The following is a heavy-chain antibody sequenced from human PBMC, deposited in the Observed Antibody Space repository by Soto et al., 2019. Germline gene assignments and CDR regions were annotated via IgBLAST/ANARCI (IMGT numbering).Heavy chain of an antibody. CDR3: TRGVGYIDCRSFFEL. Sequence: QVPLVQSGSEVKKPGASVKVSCETSGYTFTSFDITWVRLATGQGLEWMGWMNPNTGNTGYAQNFQGRVTLTRDTSRRTAYMELRGLRSDDTDLYYCTRGVGYIDCRSFFELWGQGPLVAVSS. J-gene: IGHJ4*02. D-gene: IGHD2-21*02. V-gene: IGHV1-8*01. CDR1: GYTFTSFD. CDR2: MNPNTGNT.